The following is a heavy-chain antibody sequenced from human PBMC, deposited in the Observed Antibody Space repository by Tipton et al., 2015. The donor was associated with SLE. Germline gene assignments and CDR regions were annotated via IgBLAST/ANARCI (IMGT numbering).Heavy chain of an antibody. CDR1: GYSISSDYY. CDR3: ARVMVAARPWVDY. J-gene: IGHJ4*02. CDR2: VFHSGST. V-gene: IGHV4-38-2*01. D-gene: IGHD6-6*01. Sequence: TLSLTCAVSGYSISSDYYWGWIRQPPGKGLEWIGSVFHSGSTSYNPSLKSRLTISVDTSKNQFSLKVKSVTAADRAVYYCARVMVAARPWVDYWGQGILVTVSS.